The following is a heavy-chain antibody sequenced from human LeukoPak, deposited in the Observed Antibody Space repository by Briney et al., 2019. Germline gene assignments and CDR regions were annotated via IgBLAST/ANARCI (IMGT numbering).Heavy chain of an antibody. V-gene: IGHV3-66*01. CDR2: IYGGGNT. Sequence: GGSLRLSCAASGFTFSSYSMTWVRQAPGKGLEWVSVIYGGGNTYYADSVKGRFTISRDNSKNTLYLQMNSLGAEDTAVYYCARTVPPYFDYWGQGTLVTVSS. J-gene: IGHJ4*02. CDR1: GFTFSSYS. CDR3: ARTVPPYFDY.